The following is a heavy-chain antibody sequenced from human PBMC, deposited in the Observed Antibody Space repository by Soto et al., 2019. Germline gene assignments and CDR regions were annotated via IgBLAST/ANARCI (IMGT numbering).Heavy chain of an antibody. CDR2: IYPGDSGT. D-gene: IGHD3-22*01. CDR3: ARGSSGCHKSYYYGMDV. V-gene: IGHV5-51*07. J-gene: IGHJ6*02. CDR1: GYSFTSYW. Sequence: GEPLKLSCKGSGYSFTSYWIGYVHQIAGKGLEWVGIIYPGDSGTRCSPSFQGQVTISADKPISTAYLQWSSRKDSDTAMDYCARGSSGCHKSYYYGMDVWGQRTTVTVAS.